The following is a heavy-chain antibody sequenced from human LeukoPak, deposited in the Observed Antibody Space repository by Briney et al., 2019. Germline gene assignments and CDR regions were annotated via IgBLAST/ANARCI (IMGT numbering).Heavy chain of an antibody. CDR3: ARGEYDFWSGYYPLNY. Sequence: PGGSLRLSCAASGFTFSSYAMHWVRQAPGKGLEWVAVISYDGSNKYYADSVKGRFTISRDNSKNTLYLQMNSLRAEDTAVYYCARGEYDFWSGYYPLNYWGQGTLVTVSS. V-gene: IGHV3-30*04. CDR1: GFTFSSYA. D-gene: IGHD3-3*01. CDR2: ISYDGSNK. J-gene: IGHJ4*02.